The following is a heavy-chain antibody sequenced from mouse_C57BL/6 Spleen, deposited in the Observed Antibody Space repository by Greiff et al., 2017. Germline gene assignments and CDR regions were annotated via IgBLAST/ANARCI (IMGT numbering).Heavy chain of an antibody. V-gene: IGHV5-2*01. D-gene: IGHD3-1*01. Sequence: EVQVVESGGGLVQPGESLKLSCESNEYEFPSHDMSWVRQTPEKRLELVAAINSDGGSTYYPDTMERRFIISRDNTKKTLYLQMSSLRSEDAALSYCARRSGYWYFDVWGTGTTVTVSS. J-gene: IGHJ1*03. CDR2: INSDGGST. CDR3: ARRSGYWYFDV. CDR1: EYEFPSHD.